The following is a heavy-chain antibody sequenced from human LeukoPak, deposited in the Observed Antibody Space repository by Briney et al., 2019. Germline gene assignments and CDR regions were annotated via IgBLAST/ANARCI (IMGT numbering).Heavy chain of an antibody. V-gene: IGHV3-74*01. CDR1: GFTFSSYW. CDR2: INGDGSTT. Sequence: GGSLRLSCAASGFTFSSYWMHWVRQAPGKGLVWVSRINGDGSTTDYADSVKGRFTISRDNAKNTLYLQMNSLRAEDTAVYYCVRLNTVTRFDNWGQGTLVTVSS. CDR3: VRLNTVTRFDN. J-gene: IGHJ4*02. D-gene: IGHD4-17*01.